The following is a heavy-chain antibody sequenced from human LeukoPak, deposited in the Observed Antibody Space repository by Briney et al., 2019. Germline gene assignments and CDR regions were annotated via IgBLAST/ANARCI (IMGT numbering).Heavy chain of an antibody. CDR3: AKGGWGSDWYFDL. CDR1: GFTFSSYA. V-gene: IGHV3-23*01. J-gene: IGHJ2*01. D-gene: IGHD7-27*01. Sequence: GGSLRLSCAASGFTFSSYAMSWVRQAPGKGLEWVSAISGSGGSTYYADSVKGRFTISRDNSKNTLYLQMNSLRAEDTAVFYCAKGGWGSDWYFDLWGRGTLVTVSS. CDR2: ISGSGGST.